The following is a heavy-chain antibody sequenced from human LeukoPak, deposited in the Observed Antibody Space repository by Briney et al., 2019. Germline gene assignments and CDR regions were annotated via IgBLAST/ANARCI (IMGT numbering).Heavy chain of an antibody. V-gene: IGHV5-51*01. Sequence: GESLKISCKGSGYSFTSYWIGWVRQMPGKGLEWMGIIYPGDSDTRYSPSFQGQVTISADKSISTAYLQWNSLKASDTAMYYCARQEYCSGASCYTWFDPWGQGTLVTVSS. J-gene: IGHJ5*02. CDR1: GYSFTSYW. CDR2: IYPGDSDT. CDR3: ARQEYCSGASCYTWFDP. D-gene: IGHD2-15*01.